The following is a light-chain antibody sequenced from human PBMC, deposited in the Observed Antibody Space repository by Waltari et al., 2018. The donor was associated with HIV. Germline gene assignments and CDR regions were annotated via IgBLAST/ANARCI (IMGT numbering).Light chain of an antibody. V-gene: IGLV3-1*01. CDR1: KLGDKF. CDR3: QTSDSSRGGLV. Sequence: YDLTQPHSVSVSPGQTANITCSGDKLGDKFVSWLQQKPGRSPVVVINQHSKRPSGIPERFSGSNSGNTATLIISGTQSLDEADYYCQTSDSSRGGLVFGGGTKLTVL. CDR2: QHS. J-gene: IGLJ3*02.